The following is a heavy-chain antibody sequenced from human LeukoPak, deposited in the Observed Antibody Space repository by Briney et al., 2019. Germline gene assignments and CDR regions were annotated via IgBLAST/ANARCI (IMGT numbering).Heavy chain of an antibody. CDR1: GFTFGDYA. CDR2: IRSKAYGGTT. J-gene: IGHJ4*02. D-gene: IGHD4-17*01. CDR3: TSSTVTNFDY. Sequence: GGSLGLSCTASGFTFGDYAMSWFRQAPGKGLEWVGFIRSKAYGGTTEYAASVKGRFTISRDDSKSIAYLQMNSLKTEDTAVYYCTSSTVTNFDYWGQGTLVTVSS. V-gene: IGHV3-49*03.